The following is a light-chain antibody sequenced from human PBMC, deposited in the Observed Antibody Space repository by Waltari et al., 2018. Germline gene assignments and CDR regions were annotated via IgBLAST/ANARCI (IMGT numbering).Light chain of an antibody. CDR2: ANY. J-gene: IGLJ3*02. Sequence: QSVLTQPPSASGAPGQTVTISCSGSSSNIGINTVPWYQQLPGTAPKLLLYANYHRPSGVPDRFSGSKSDTSASLAISGLQSEDEADYFCAAWDDSLNGRVFGGGTKLTVL. CDR1: SSNIGINT. CDR3: AAWDDSLNGRV. V-gene: IGLV1-44*01.